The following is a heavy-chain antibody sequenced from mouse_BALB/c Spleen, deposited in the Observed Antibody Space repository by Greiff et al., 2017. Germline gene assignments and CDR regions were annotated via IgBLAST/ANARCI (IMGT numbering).Heavy chain of an antibody. J-gene: IGHJ2*01. D-gene: IGHD4-1*01. V-gene: IGHV8-12*01. CDR3: ARRLPNWDSGFDY. CDR2: IYWDDDK. Sequence: QVTLKVSGPGILQPSQTLSLTCSFSGFSLSTSGMGVSWIRQPSGKGLEWLAHIYWDDDKRYNPSLKSRLTISKDTSRNQVFLKITSVDTADTATYYCARRLPNWDSGFDYWGQGTTLTVSS. CDR1: GFSLSTSGMG.